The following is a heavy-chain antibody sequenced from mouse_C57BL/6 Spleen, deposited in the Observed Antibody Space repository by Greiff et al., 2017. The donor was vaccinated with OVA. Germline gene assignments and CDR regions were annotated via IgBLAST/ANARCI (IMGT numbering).Heavy chain of an antibody. CDR2: ISYDGSN. J-gene: IGHJ2*01. D-gene: IGHD1-1*01. V-gene: IGHV3-6*01. CDR3: AADFPPRYGSCLYFDY. CDR1: GYSITSGYY. Sequence: EVKLVESGPGLVKPSQSLSLSCSATGYSITSGYYWNWIRQFPGNKLEWMGYISYDGSNNYNPSLKNPISITRDTSKNQFFLKLNADTTEDTATYYCAADFPPRYGSCLYFDYWGQGTTLTVSS.